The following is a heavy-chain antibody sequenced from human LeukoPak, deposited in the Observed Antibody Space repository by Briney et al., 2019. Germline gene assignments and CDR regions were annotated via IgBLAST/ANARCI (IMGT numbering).Heavy chain of an antibody. D-gene: IGHD2-2*01. J-gene: IGHJ5*02. CDR1: GGSISSGGYY. CDR2: IYHSGST. CDR3: ARGRKGYCSSTSCYGWQGPRYNWFDP. V-gene: IGHV4-30-2*01. Sequence: PSETLSLTCTVSGGSISSGGYYWSWIRQPPGKGLEWIGYIYHSGSTYYNPSLKSRVTISVDRSKNQFSLKLSSVTAADTAVYYCARGRKGYCSSTSCYGWQGPRYNWFDPWGQGTLVTVSS.